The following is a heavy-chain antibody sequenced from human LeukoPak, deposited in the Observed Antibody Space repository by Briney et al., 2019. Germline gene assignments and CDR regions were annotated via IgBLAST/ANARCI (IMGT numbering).Heavy chain of an antibody. CDR1: GYTFTSYY. D-gene: IGHD6-19*01. V-gene: IGHV1-46*01. Sequence: ASVKVSCKASGYTFTSYYMHWVRQAPGQGLEWMGIINPSGGSTCYAQKFQGRVTMTRDTSTSTVYMELSSLRSEDTAVYYCARDLKPFLGYSSGWYLIGSFDYWGQGTLVTVSS. J-gene: IGHJ4*02. CDR2: INPSGGST. CDR3: ARDLKPFLGYSSGWYLIGSFDY.